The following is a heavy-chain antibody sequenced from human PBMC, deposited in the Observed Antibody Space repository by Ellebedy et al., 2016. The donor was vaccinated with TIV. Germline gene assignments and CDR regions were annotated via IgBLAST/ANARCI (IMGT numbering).Heavy chain of an antibody. CDR1: GFSLNTEGMC. J-gene: IGHJ4*02. D-gene: IGHD4-17*01. CDR2: IDWDDDK. CDR3: ARICAYGDYGLY. Sequence: SGPTLVKPTQTLTPTCTFSGFSLNTEGMCVSWIRQPPGKALEWLALIDWDDDKYYITSLKTRLTISKDTSKNHVVLTMTNMDPVDTATYYCARICAYGDYGLYWGQGTLVTVSS. V-gene: IGHV2-70*13.